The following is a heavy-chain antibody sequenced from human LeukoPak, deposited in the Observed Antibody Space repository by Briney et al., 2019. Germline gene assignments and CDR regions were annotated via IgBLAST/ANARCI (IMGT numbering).Heavy chain of an antibody. CDR3: ARQQVAYYYYYGMDV. CDR2: IYPGDSDT. V-gene: IGHV5-51*01. Sequence: GESLKISCKGSGYSFTTYWIAWVRQMPGKGLEWMGIIYPGDSDTRYSPSFQGQVTISADKSISTAFLQWSSLKASDTAMYYCARQQVAYYYYYGMDVWGRGTTVTVSS. J-gene: IGHJ6*04. CDR1: GYSFTTYW. D-gene: IGHD2-15*01.